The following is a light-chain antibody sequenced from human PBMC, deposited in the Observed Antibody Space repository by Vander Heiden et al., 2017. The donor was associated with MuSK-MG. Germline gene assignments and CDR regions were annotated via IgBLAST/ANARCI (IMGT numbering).Light chain of an antibody. V-gene: IGKV3-15*01. CDR2: GGS. J-gene: IGKJ1*01. CDR1: QSVSSN. Sequence: EIVMTQSPATLSVSPGERATLSCRASQSVSSNLAWYQQKPGQAPRLLNYGGSTRATGIPARFSGSGSGTEFTLTISSLQSEDFAVYYCQQYNNWWTFGQGTKVEIK. CDR3: QQYNNWWT.